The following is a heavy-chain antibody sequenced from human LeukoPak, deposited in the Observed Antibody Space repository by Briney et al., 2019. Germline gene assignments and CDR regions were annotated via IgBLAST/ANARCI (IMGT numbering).Heavy chain of an antibody. CDR2: ISSSSSYM. CDR1: GFTFRSYS. Sequence: GGSLRLSCAASGFTFRSYSMNWVRQAPGKGLEWVSSISSSSSYMYYADSVKGRFTISRDNAKNSLYLQMNSLRAEDTAVYYCTTDRYYDNSELQFQHWGQGTLVTVSS. J-gene: IGHJ1*01. D-gene: IGHD3-22*01. CDR3: TTDRYYDNSELQFQH. V-gene: IGHV3-21*01.